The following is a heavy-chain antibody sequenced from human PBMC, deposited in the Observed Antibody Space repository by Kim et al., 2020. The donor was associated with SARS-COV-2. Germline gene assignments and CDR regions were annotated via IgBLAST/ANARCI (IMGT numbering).Heavy chain of an antibody. D-gene: IGHD4-17*01. CDR3: ARGGAMTTVTTGSLAG. CDR1: GFTFSSYS. CDR2: ISSSSSYI. V-gene: IGHV3-21*01. Sequence: GGSLRLSCAASGFTFSSYSMNWVRQAPGKGLEWVSSISSSSSYIYYADSVKGRFTISRDNAKNSLYLQMNSLRAEDTAVYYCARGGAMTTVTTGSLAGWGQGTLVTVSS. J-gene: IGHJ4*02.